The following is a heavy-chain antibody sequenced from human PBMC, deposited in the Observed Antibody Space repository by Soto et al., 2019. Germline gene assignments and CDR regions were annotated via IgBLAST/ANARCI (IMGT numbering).Heavy chain of an antibody. Sequence: PGGSLRLSCAASGFTFSNAWMNWVRQAPGKGLEWVGRIKSKTDGGTTDYAAPVKGRFTISRDDSKNTLYLQMNSLKTEDTAVYYCTTDHLADIVAPYVDVWGQGTTVTVSS. D-gene: IGHD2-15*01. CDR3: TTDHLADIVAPYVDV. CDR2: IKSKTDGGTT. CDR1: GFTFSNAW. J-gene: IGHJ6*02. V-gene: IGHV3-15*07.